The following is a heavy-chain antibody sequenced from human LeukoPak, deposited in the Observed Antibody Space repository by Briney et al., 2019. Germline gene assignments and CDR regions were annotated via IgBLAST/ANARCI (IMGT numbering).Heavy chain of an antibody. CDR3: ARVSSGWIQLLRYYYMDV. Sequence: GGSLRLSCAASGFTFSSYGMHWVRQAPGKGLEWVAFIRYDGSNKYYADSVKGRFTISRDNSKNTLYLQMNSLRSDDTAVYYCARVSSGWIQLLRYYYMDVWGKGTTVTISS. J-gene: IGHJ6*03. CDR1: GFTFSSYG. CDR2: IRYDGSNK. V-gene: IGHV3-30*02. D-gene: IGHD5-18*01.